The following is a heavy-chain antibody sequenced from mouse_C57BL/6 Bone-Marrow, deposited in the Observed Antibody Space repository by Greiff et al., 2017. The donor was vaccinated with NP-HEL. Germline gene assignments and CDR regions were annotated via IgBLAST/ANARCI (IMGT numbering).Heavy chain of an antibody. V-gene: IGHV5-4*01. D-gene: IGHD2-5*01. CDR2: ISDGGSYT. Sequence: VQLKESGGGLVKPGGSLKLSCAASGFTFSSYAMSWVRQTPEKRLEWVATISDGGSYTYYPDNVKGRFTISRDNAKNNLYLQMSHLKSEDTAMYYCAREGSNYEYVDVWGTGTTVTVSS. CDR3: AREGSNYEYVDV. CDR1: GFTFSSYA. J-gene: IGHJ1*03.